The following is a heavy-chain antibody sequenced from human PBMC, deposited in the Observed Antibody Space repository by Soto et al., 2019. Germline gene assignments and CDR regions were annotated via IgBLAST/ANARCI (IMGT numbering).Heavy chain of an antibody. CDR2: IYYSGST. D-gene: IGHD1-1*01. CDR3: AKFKSTGLDC. V-gene: IGHV4-31*03. CDR1: GGSISSGGYY. J-gene: IGHJ4*02. Sequence: KTSETLSLTCTVSGGSISSGGYYWSWIRQHPGKGLEWIGYIYYSGSTYYNPSLKSRVTISVDTSKNQFSLKLSSVRAEDTAVYYCAKFKSTGLDCWGQGTLVTVSS.